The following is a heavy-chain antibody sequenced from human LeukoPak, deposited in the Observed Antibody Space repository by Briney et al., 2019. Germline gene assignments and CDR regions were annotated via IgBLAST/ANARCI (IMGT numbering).Heavy chain of an antibody. CDR1: GGSISTYY. V-gene: IGHV4-59*01. Sequence: SETLSLTCTISGGSISTYYWSWIRQPPGKGLEYIGYIYYSGSTNYNPSLKSRVTMSLDTSKNQFSLKLSSVTAADTAVYYCAREEVPHGFDIWGQGTMVTVSS. J-gene: IGHJ3*02. CDR3: AREEVPHGFDI. CDR2: IYYSGST.